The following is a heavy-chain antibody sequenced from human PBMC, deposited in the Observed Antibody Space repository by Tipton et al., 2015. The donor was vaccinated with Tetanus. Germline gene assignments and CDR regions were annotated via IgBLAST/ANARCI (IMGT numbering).Heavy chain of an antibody. D-gene: IGHD6-13*01. CDR2: INPSTGGT. Sequence: QSGPEVKKPGASVKVSCKTSGYTFTDHYIHWVRQAPGQGLEWMGWINPSTGGTNYAQKFQGRVTVTSDTSISTAYMDLRSLTSDDTAVYYCAGSMAAAGTGWFDPWGQGTLVTVSS. V-gene: IGHV1-2*02. J-gene: IGHJ5*02. CDR3: AGSMAAAGTGWFDP. CDR1: GYTFTDHY.